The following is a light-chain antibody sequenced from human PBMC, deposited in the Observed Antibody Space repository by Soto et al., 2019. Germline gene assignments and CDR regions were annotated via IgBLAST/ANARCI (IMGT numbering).Light chain of an antibody. V-gene: IGKV3-20*01. CDR2: GAS. Sequence: EIVLTHSPFILSLSPGERASLSCGASQSITSSFLAWYQQKPGQAPRLLIYGASSRATGIPDRFSGTGSETDFTLTINRLEPEDFAVYYCQQYENSPITFGQGTRLAIK. CDR1: QSITSSF. CDR3: QQYENSPIT. J-gene: IGKJ5*01.